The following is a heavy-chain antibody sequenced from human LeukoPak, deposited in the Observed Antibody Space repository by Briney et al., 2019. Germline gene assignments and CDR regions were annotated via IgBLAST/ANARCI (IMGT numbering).Heavy chain of an antibody. D-gene: IGHD3-10*01. Sequence: PSETLPLTCAVYGGSFSGYYWSWIRQPPGKGLEWIGEINHSGSTNYNPSLKSRVTISGDTSKNQFSLKLSSVTAADTAVYYCARGSMVRGYNYWGQGTLVTVSS. V-gene: IGHV4-34*01. CDR2: INHSGST. CDR3: ARGSMVRGYNY. CDR1: GGSFSGYY. J-gene: IGHJ4*02.